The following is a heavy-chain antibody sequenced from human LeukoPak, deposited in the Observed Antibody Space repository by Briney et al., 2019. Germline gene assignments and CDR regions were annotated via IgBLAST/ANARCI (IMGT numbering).Heavy chain of an antibody. D-gene: IGHD3-16*02. V-gene: IGHV3-23*01. J-gene: IGHJ4*02. CDR3: AKDDYVWGSYRPFDY. CDR1: GFTFSSYA. CDR2: ISGSGGST. Sequence: GGSLRLSCAASGFTFSSYAMSWVRQAPGKGLEWVSAISGSGGSTYYADSVKGRFTISRDNSKNTLYLQMNSQGAEDTAVYYCAKDDYVWGSYRPFDYWGQGTLVTVSS.